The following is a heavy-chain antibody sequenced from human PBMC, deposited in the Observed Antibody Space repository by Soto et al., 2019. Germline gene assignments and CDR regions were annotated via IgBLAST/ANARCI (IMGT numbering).Heavy chain of an antibody. J-gene: IGHJ6*02. CDR3: ATPSVTGPYYYYGMDV. Sequence: QVQLVQSGAEVKKPGSSVKVSCKASGGTFSSYAISWVRQAPGQGLELMGGIIPIFGTANYAQKFQGRVTITADKSTSTADMELSSLRSEDTAVYYCATPSVTGPYYYYGMDVWGQGTTVTVSS. D-gene: IGHD3-10*01. CDR1: GGTFSSYA. V-gene: IGHV1-69*06. CDR2: IIPIFGTA.